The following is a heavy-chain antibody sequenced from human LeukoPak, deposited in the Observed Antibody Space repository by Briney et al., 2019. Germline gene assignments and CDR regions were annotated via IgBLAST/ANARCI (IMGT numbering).Heavy chain of an antibody. V-gene: IGHV3-23*01. D-gene: IGHD3-10*01. CDR3: AKGSF. CDR1: GFTFSTSA. CDR2: ISESGGST. J-gene: IGHJ4*02. Sequence: GGSLRLSCVVSGFTFSTSAMSRVRQAPGKGLEWVSGISESGGSTYYADSVKGRFTSSRDNSKNTLYLQMNNLRAVDTAAYYCAKGSFWGQGTLVTVSS.